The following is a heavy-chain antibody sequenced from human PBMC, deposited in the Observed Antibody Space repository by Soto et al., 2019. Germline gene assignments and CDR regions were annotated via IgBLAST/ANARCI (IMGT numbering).Heavy chain of an antibody. CDR1: GFTFSSYA. Sequence: GGSLRLSCAVSGFTFSSYAMSWVRQAPGKGLEWVSALSGSGGSTYYADSVKGRFTISRDNSKNTLYLQMNSLRAEDTAVYYCAKDGLLFSPAEYFQHWGQGTLVTVSS. D-gene: IGHD2-21*02. CDR2: LSGSGGST. CDR3: AKDGLLFSPAEYFQH. J-gene: IGHJ1*01. V-gene: IGHV3-23*01.